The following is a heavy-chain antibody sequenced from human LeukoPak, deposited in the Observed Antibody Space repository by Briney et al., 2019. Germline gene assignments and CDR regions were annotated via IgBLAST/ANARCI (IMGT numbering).Heavy chain of an antibody. D-gene: IGHD2-2*02. J-gene: IGHJ4*02. CDR1: GGSISNYY. V-gene: IGHV4-59*01. Sequence: SETLSLTCTVSGGSISNYYWSWVRQPPGKGLEWIGYIYYSGGTNYNPSLKSRVTISVDTSKNQFSLKLSSVTAADTAVYYCARYHCTSTSCYNFDYWGQGTLVTVSS. CDR3: ARYHCTSTSCYNFDY. CDR2: IYYSGGT.